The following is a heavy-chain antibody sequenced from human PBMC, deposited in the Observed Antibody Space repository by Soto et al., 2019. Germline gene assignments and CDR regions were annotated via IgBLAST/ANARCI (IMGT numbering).Heavy chain of an antibody. V-gene: IGHV1-18*01. J-gene: IGHJ6*02. Sequence: ASVKVSCKASGYTFTSYGISWVRQAPGQGLEWMGWISAYNGNTNYAQKLQGRVTMTTDTSTSTAYMELRSLRSDDTAVYYCARDRVSSITIFRVVIFNYGMDVWGQGTTVTVSS. CDR2: ISAYNGNT. CDR1: GYTFTSYG. CDR3: ARDRVSSITIFRVVIFNYGMDV. D-gene: IGHD3-3*01.